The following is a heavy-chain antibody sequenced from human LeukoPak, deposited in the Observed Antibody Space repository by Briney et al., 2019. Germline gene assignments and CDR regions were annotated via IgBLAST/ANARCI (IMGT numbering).Heavy chain of an antibody. J-gene: IGHJ4*02. CDR2: ISAGGRST. CDR1: GLTFSDYS. Sequence: GGSLRLSCAASGLTFSDYSMTWVRQAPGKGLCWVSGISAGGRSTYYAESVKGRFIISRENSRNTLYMQMNSMRADDTAVYYCAKDAAGPEYWGQGTLVTVSS. CDR3: AKDAAGPEY. D-gene: IGHD6-13*01. V-gene: IGHV3-23*01.